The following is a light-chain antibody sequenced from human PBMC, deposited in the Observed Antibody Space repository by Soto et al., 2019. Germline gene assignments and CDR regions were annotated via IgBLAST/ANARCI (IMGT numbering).Light chain of an antibody. J-gene: IGKJ1*01. V-gene: IGKV1-12*01. CDR3: QQANSFPRT. CDR1: QDISSW. Sequence: DIQMTQSPSSVSASVGDRVTITCRASQDISSWFAWYQQKPGKAPKLLIYHASILESGVPSRFSGSGSGTDFNLTISSLQPEDFATYYCQQANSFPRTFGQGTRGDIK. CDR2: HAS.